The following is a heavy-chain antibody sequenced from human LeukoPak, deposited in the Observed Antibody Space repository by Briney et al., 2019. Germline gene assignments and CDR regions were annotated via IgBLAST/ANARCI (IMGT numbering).Heavy chain of an antibody. CDR2: ISSSGSTI. CDR1: GFTFSSYS. Sequence: GGSLRLSCAASGFTFSSYSMNWVRQAPGKGLEWVSYISSSGSTIYYAGSVKGRFTISRDNAKNSLYLQMNSLRAEDTAVYYCARDSSGYYDYWGQGTLVTVSS. J-gene: IGHJ4*02. D-gene: IGHD3-22*01. CDR3: ARDSSGYYDY. V-gene: IGHV3-48*04.